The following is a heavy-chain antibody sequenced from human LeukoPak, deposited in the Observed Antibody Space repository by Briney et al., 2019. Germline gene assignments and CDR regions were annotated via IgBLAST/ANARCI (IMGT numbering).Heavy chain of an antibody. Sequence: GGSLRLSCAASGFTFSDYYMSWIRQAPGKGLEWISYISSTGSNIYYADSVKGRFTISRDNSKNTLYLQMNSLRAEDTAVYYCARDPYSGGYGDDYYYYMDVWGKGTTVTISS. J-gene: IGHJ6*03. V-gene: IGHV3-11*04. CDR3: ARDPYSGGYGDDYYYYMDV. D-gene: IGHD1-26*01. CDR1: GFTFSDYY. CDR2: ISSTGSNI.